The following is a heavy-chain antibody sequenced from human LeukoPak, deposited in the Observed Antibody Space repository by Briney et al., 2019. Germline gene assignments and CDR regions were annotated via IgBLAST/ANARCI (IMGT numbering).Heavy chain of an antibody. D-gene: IGHD1-26*01. CDR2: IYYSGST. J-gene: IGHJ6*03. CDR1: GGSLSSYY. Sequence: SETLSLTCTVSGGSLSSYYWSWIRQPPGKGLEWIGYIYYSGSTNYNPSLKSRVTISVDTSKNQFSLKLSSVTAADTAVYYCARGDYYYYYMDVWGKGTTVTISS. CDR3: ARGDYYYYYMDV. V-gene: IGHV4-59*01.